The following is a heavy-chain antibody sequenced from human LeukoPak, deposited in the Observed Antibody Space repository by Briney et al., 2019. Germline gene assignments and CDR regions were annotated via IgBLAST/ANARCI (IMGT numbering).Heavy chain of an antibody. Sequence: PGGSLRPSRAASGFTFSAYSIHWVRQAPGKGLEWVSSISSSSGFIYYADSVKGRFTISRYNAKNSLYLQMSSLRAEDTAVYYCARDISYGSEWWGQVTLVTVSS. D-gene: IGHD3-10*01. V-gene: IGHV3-21*01. J-gene: IGHJ4*02. CDR2: ISSSSGFI. CDR3: ARDISYGSEW. CDR1: GFTFSAYS.